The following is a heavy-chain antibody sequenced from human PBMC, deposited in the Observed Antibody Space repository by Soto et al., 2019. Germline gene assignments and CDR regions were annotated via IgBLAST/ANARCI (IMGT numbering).Heavy chain of an antibody. Sequence: QVQLVQSGAEVKKPGSSVKVSCKASGGTFSSYTISWVRQAPGQGLEWMGRIIPILGIANYAQKFQGRVTITADKSTSTAYMELSSLRSVDTAVYYCARDRGIAAAGTGFYYWGQGTLVTVSS. CDR3: ARDRGIAAAGTGFYY. D-gene: IGHD6-13*01. V-gene: IGHV1-69*02. CDR1: GGTFSSYT. CDR2: IIPILGIA. J-gene: IGHJ4*02.